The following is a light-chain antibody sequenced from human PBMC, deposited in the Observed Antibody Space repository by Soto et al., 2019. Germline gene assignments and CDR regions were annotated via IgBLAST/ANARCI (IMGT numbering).Light chain of an antibody. CDR1: SSDIGVYNY. CDR2: EVS. J-gene: IGLJ3*02. CDR3: SAYTARSTLV. Sequence: QSVLTQPASVSGSPGQSITISRTGTSSDIGVYNYVSWYQQHPGKAPKLVICEVSNRPSGVSSRFSGSKSGNTASLTISGLRAEDEGDYYCSAYTARSTLVFGGGTKLTVL. V-gene: IGLV2-14*01.